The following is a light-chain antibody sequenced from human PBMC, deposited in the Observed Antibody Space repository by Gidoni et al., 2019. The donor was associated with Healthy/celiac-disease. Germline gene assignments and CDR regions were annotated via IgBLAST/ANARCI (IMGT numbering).Light chain of an antibody. V-gene: IGKV1-39*01. Sequence: DIQMTQSPSSLSVSVGDRVTITCRASQSISSYLNWYQQKPGKAPKLLIYAASSLQSGVLSRFSGSGSGTDFTLTISSLQPEDFATYYCQQSYSTPGYTFGQGTKLEIK. CDR1: QSISSY. CDR2: AAS. J-gene: IGKJ2*01. CDR3: QQSYSTPGYT.